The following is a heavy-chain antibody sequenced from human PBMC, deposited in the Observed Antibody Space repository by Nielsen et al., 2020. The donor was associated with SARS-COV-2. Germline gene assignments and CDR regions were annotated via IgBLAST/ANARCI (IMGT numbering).Heavy chain of an antibody. CDR2: IYYSGSS. Sequence: SETLSLTCTVSGGSISSGDFYWSWIRQHPGKGLEWIGCIYYSGSSYYNPSLKSRVTLSVDTSNNQFSLKLSSVTAADTAVYYCATLSSYDSSGHFYYWGQGTLVTVSS. CDR1: GGSISSGDFY. J-gene: IGHJ4*02. D-gene: IGHD3-22*01. CDR3: ATLSSYDSSGHFYY. V-gene: IGHV4-31*03.